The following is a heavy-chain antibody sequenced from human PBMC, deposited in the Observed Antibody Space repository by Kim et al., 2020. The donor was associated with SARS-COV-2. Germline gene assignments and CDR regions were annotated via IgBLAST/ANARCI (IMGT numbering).Heavy chain of an antibody. Sequence: ASVKVSCKASGYTFTSYDINWVRQATGQGLEWMGWMNPNSGNTGYAQKFQGRVTMTRNTSISTAYMELSSLRSEDTAVYYCARGLLFGVVIHDAFDIWGQVTMVTVSS. J-gene: IGHJ3*02. CDR3: ARGLLFGVVIHDAFDI. D-gene: IGHD3-3*01. V-gene: IGHV1-8*01. CDR1: GYTFTSYD. CDR2: MNPNSGNT.